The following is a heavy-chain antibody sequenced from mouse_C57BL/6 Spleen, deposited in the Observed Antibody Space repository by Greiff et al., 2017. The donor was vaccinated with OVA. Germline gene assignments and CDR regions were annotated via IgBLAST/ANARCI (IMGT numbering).Heavy chain of an antibody. CDR3: ARRGSTVVATYDY. CDR1: GYTFTSYW. Sequence: QVQLQQPGAELVRPGSSVKLSCKASGYTFTSYWMAWVKQRPGQGLEWIGNIYPSDSATHYNQKFKDKATLTVDKSSSTAYMQLSSLTSEDSAVYYCARRGSTVVATYDYWGKGTTLTVSS. CDR2: IYPSDSAT. D-gene: IGHD1-1*01. J-gene: IGHJ2*01. V-gene: IGHV1-61*01.